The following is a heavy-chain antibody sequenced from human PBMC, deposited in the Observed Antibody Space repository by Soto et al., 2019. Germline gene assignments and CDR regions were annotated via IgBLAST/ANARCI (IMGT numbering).Heavy chain of an antibody. J-gene: IGHJ4*02. CDR2: IYYSGST. Sequence: QVQLQESGPVLVKPSETLSLTCTVSGGSISNYYWSWIRQPPGKGLEWIGYIYYSGSTNYNPSLKSRVTISVDTSKNQFSLKLSSVTAADTAVYYCARRYAGNFDYWGQGTLVTVSS. V-gene: IGHV4-59*01. CDR3: ARRYAGNFDY. D-gene: IGHD2-8*01. CDR1: GGSISNYY.